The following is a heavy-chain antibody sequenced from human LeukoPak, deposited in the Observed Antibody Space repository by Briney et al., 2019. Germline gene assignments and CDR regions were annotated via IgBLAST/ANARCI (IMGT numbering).Heavy chain of an antibody. CDR3: AKDLGDYVWGSYRPPPGFFDY. CDR1: GFTFDDYA. D-gene: IGHD3-16*02. Sequence: PGGSLRLSCAASGFTFDDYAMHWVRQAPGKGLEWVSLISGDGGSTYHADSVKGRFTISRDNSKNSLYLQMNSLRTEDTALYYCAKDLGDYVWGSYRPPPGFFDYWGQGTLVTVSS. J-gene: IGHJ4*02. CDR2: ISGDGGST. V-gene: IGHV3-43*02.